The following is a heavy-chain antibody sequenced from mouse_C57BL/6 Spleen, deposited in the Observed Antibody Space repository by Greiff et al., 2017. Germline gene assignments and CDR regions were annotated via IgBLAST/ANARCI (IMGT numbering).Heavy chain of an antibody. V-gene: IGHV3-6*01. J-gene: IGHJ4*01. CDR1: GYSITSGYY. CDR2: ISYDGSN. CDR3: ARERGADYAMDY. Sequence: EVQLQESGPGLVKPSQSLSLTCSVTGYSITSGYYWNWIRQFPGNKLEWMGYISYDGSNNYNPSLKNRISITRDTSKNQFFLKLNSVTTEDTATYYCARERGADYAMDYWGQGTSVTVSS.